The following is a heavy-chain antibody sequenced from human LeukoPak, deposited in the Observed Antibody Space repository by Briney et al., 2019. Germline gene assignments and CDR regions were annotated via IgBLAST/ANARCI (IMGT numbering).Heavy chain of an antibody. D-gene: IGHD6-13*01. CDR3: AKEGYSSSRENY. V-gene: IGHV3-9*01. CDR1: GFTFDDYA. Sequence: GRSLRLSCAASGFTFDDYAMHWVRQAPGKGLEWVSGIGWNSGSIGYADSVKGRFTISRDNAKNSLYLQMNSLRAEDTALYYCAKEGYSSSRENYWGQGTLVTVSS. J-gene: IGHJ4*02. CDR2: IGWNSGSI.